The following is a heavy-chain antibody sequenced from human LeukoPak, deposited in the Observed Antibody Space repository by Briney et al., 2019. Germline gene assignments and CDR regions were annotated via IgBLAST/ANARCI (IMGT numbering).Heavy chain of an antibody. CDR3: ARHTRFRGYSGYDPSSSWRFDY. CDR1: GGSISSSSYY. CDR2: IYYSWGT. V-gene: IGHV4-39*01. J-gene: IGHJ4*02. Sequence: SETLSLTCTVSGGSISSSSYYWGWIRQPPGKGLEWIVGIYYSWGTYYTPYLKSRVTISVDTSKNQFSLTLGSVTGADTAVYYCARHTRFRGYSGYDPSSSWRFDYWGQGTLVTVSS. D-gene: IGHD5-12*01.